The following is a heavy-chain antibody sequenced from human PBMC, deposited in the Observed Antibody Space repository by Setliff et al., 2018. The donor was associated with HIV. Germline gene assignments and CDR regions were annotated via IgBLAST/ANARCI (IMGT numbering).Heavy chain of an antibody. CDR3: ARQTGTGTSATFDS. D-gene: IGHD3-9*01. V-gene: IGHV4-4*07. CDR1: GGSISGDF. CDR2: THASGTT. J-gene: IGHJ4*02. Sequence: SETLSLTCTVSGGSISGDFWTWIRQPAGEGLEWIGRTHASGTTQCEPSLKNRCSMSIDTSKNQFSLKLSSVTAADPAVYYCARQTGTGTSATFDSWGQGSLVNVSS.